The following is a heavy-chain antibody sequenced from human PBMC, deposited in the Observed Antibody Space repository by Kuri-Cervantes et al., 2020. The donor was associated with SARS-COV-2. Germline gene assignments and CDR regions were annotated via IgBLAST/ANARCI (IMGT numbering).Heavy chain of an antibody. CDR2: ISYDGSDK. J-gene: IGHJ1*01. Sequence: GESLKISCAASGFTFSSYAMSWVRQAPGKGLEWVALISYDGSDKNYADSVEGRFNISRDNSKNTLYLQMNTLRTEDTAMFYCARDASYSGSYGSFQHWGQGTLVTVSS. D-gene: IGHD1-26*01. V-gene: IGHV3-30*01. CDR1: GFTFSSYA. CDR3: ARDASYSGSYGSFQH.